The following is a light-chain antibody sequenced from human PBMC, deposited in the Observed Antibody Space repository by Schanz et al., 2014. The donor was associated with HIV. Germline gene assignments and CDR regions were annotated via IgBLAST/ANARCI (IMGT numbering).Light chain of an antibody. CDR3: QQLNSYPL. CDR1: QSISSW. CDR2: AAS. J-gene: IGKJ3*01. V-gene: IGKV1-5*01. Sequence: DIQMTQSPSTLSASVGDRVTLTCRASQSISSWLAWYQQKPGKAPKLLIYAASTLQSGVPSRFSGSGSGTDFTLTISSLQPEDFATYYCQQLNSYPLFGPGTKVDIK.